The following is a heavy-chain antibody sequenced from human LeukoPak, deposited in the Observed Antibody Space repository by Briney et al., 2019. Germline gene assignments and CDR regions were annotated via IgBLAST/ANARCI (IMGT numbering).Heavy chain of an antibody. J-gene: IGHJ5*02. D-gene: IGHD3-22*01. CDR1: GYSFPSYW. CDR3: VRQPPGVYDTTQNWFDP. CDR2: IAPSDSYT. Sequence: GESLKISCKGSGYSFPSYWITWVRQVPGKGLEGMGRIAPSDSYTNYTPSFEGHVTMSVEKSITTVYLQWSSLKASDTAMYYCVRQPPGVYDTTQNWFDPWGQGTLVTVSS. V-gene: IGHV5-10-1*01.